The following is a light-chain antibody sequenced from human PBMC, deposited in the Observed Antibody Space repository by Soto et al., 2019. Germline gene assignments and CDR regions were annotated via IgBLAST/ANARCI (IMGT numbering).Light chain of an antibody. CDR3: QQYDVCPPIT. Sequence: EVLLTQSPAALSVSPGETATLSCRASHSVVDNLAWYQQRPGQAPRLLIYRATSSATGVPARFSGSGTGTEFTLTIRSLQSEDFAVYYSQQYDVCPPITFGQGTRLEVK. CDR1: HSVVDN. CDR2: RAT. V-gene: IGKV3-15*01. J-gene: IGKJ5*01.